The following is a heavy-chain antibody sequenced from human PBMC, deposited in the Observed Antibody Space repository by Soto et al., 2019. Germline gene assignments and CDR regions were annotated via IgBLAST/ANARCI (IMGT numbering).Heavy chain of an antibody. CDR1: GGSFRSYA. D-gene: IGHD5-18*01. CDR3: AYSANHRYFFDS. J-gene: IGHJ5*01. CDR2: IIPIFGTP. Sequence: QVQLVQSGAEVKKPGSSVKVSCKASGGSFRSYAVNWVRQAPGQGLECLGGIIPIFGTPNYAQKFHGRVSITADASTSTVYMDLISLTSEATAVYYCAYSANHRYFFDSWGQGTLVTVSS. V-gene: IGHV1-69*12.